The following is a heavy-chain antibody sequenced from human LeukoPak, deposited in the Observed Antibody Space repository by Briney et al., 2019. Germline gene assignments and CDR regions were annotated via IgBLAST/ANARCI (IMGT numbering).Heavy chain of an antibody. V-gene: IGHV1-2*06. D-gene: IGHD2-2*01. CDR3: ARGGIPAASDFDF. CDR1: GYIFTDYY. CDR2: INPNSGGT. J-gene: IGHJ4*02. Sequence: GASVKVSCKASGYIFTDYYVHWVRQAPGQGLEWMGRINPNSGGTNSAQKFQGRVTMTSDTSISTAYMEVSRLRSDDTAVYYCARGGIPAASDFDFWGQGTLVTVSS.